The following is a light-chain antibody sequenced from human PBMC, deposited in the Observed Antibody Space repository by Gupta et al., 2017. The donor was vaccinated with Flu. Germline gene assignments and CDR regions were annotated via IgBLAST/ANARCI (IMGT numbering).Light chain of an antibody. J-gene: IGLJ3*02. CDR1: SGHSSYA. CDR2: LNSDGSD. V-gene: IGLV4-69*01. CDR3: ESWGTGIQV. Sequence: QLVLTHSPSASASLAASVKLACTLSSGHSSYAIARQQQQPEKGSRYLMKLNSDGSDSKGDGTPDRFSGSSWNADRHIISSSLESEEEADYCCESWGTGIQVFGGGTKLTVL.